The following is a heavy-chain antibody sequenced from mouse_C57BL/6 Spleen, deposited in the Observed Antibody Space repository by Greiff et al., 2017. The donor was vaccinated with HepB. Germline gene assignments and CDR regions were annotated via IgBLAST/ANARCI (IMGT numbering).Heavy chain of an antibody. J-gene: IGHJ2*01. D-gene: IGHD3-3*01. CDR3: ARDRGREYFDY. CDR1: GFNIKDYY. Sequence: QVQLQQSGAELVKPGASVKLSCTASGFNIKDYYMHWVKQRTGQGLEWIGEIYPRSGNTYYNEKFKGKATLTADKSSSTAYMELRSLTSEDSAVYFCARDRGREYFDYWGQGTTLTVSS. V-gene: IGHV1-81*01. CDR2: IYPRSGNT.